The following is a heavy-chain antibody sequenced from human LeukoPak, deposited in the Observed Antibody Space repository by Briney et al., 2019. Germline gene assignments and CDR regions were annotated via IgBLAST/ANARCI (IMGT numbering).Heavy chain of an antibody. CDR1: GGSISSYY. CDR3: AREVKLRYFDWLKPMDV. D-gene: IGHD3-9*01. Sequence: SETLSLTCTVSGGSISSYYWSWIRQPAGKGLEWIGRIYTSGSTNYNPSLKSRVTMSVDTSKNQFSLKLSSVTAADTAVYYCAREVKLRYFDWLKPMDVWGQGTTVTVSS. V-gene: IGHV4-4*07. J-gene: IGHJ6*02. CDR2: IYTSGST.